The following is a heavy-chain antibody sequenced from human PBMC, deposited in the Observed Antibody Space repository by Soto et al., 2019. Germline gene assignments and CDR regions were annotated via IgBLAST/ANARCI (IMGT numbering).Heavy chain of an antibody. V-gene: IGHV4-39*01. CDR2: IYYSGTT. D-gene: IGHD3-10*01. J-gene: IGHJ4*02. CDR1: GGSISRSSYY. CDR3: ATHQGYYGSGTYCFDY. Sequence: SETLSLTCTVSGGSISRSSYYWGWIRQSPGKGLEWIGSIYYSGTTYYNPSLKSRVTISVDTSKNQFSLKLSSVTAADAAVYYCATHQGYYGSGTYCFDYWGLGTQVTVSS.